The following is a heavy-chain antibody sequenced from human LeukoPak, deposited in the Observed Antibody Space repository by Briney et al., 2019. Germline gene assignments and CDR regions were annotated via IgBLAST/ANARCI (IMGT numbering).Heavy chain of an antibody. CDR1: GGSISSYY. CDR3: AGGKEYSYGAYYFDY. J-gene: IGHJ4*02. CDR2: IYYSGST. D-gene: IGHD5-18*01. Sequence: SETLSLTCTVSGGSISSYYWSWIRQPPGKGLEWIGYIYYSGSTNYNPSLKSRVTISVDTSKNQFSLKLSSVTAADTAVYYCAGGKEYSYGAYYFDYWGQGTLVSVSS. V-gene: IGHV4-59*01.